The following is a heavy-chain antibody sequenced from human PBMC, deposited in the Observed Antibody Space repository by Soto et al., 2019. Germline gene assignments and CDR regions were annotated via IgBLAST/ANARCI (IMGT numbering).Heavy chain of an antibody. CDR3: ARPRLGGTKDVDY. Sequence: QVQLVQSGAEVKKPGSSVKVSCKSSGGTFSSHAFSWVRPAPGQGLAWMGGIIPIFGTANYAQKFQDRVAITADESTSTAYMELSSLRAEDTAIYYCARPRLGGTKDVDYWGQGTLVTVSS. CDR1: GGTFSSHA. CDR2: IIPIFGTA. V-gene: IGHV1-69*01. D-gene: IGHD1-26*01. J-gene: IGHJ4*02.